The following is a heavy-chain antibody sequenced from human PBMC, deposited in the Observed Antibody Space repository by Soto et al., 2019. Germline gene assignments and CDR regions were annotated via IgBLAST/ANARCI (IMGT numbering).Heavy chain of an antibody. J-gene: IGHJ4*02. Sequence: QVFLLQSGAEVKAPGSSVRVSCQVSGSTFNNFAFSWGRQSPGNGPEWMGGIVVDSNTAEYSQRFQDRVTITASTSSKPIYMELGSRTFEEPAVYYFVRARKRWEVNYYFDFWGQGTLVTVS. CDR3: VRARKRWEVNYYFDF. D-gene: IGHD1-26*01. CDR2: IVVDSNTA. V-gene: IGHV1-69*06. CDR1: GSTFNNFA.